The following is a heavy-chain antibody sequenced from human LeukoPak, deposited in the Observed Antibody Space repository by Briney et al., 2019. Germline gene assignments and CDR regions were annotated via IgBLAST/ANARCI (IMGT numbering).Heavy chain of an antibody. J-gene: IGHJ4*02. CDR2: ISGSGGST. CDR1: GFTFSSYA. Sequence: SGGSLRLSCAASGFTFSSYAMSWVRQAPGKGLEWVSAISGSGGSTYYADSVKGRFTISRDNSKNTLYLQMNSLRAEDTAVYYCAKDLYPSSSGWLWRENFDYWGQGTLVTVSS. D-gene: IGHD6-19*01. V-gene: IGHV3-23*01. CDR3: AKDLYPSSSGWLWRENFDY.